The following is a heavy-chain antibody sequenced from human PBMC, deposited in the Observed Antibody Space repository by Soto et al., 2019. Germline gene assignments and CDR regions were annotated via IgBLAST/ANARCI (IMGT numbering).Heavy chain of an antibody. V-gene: IGHV4-39*01. CDR1: GGSISSSSYY. J-gene: IGHJ6*03. D-gene: IGHD5-12*01. CDR2: IYYSGST. CDR3: ARRRGYSGLDHYYYYYYMDV. Sequence: SETLSLTCTVSGGSISSSSYYWGWIRQPPGKGLEWIGSIYYSGSTYYNPSLKSRVTISVDTSKNQFSLKLSSVTAADTAVYYCARRRGYSGLDHYYYYYYMDVWGKGTTVTVAS.